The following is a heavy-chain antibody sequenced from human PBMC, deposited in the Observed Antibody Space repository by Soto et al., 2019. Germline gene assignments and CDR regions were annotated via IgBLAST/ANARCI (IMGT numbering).Heavy chain of an antibody. V-gene: IGHV1-69*06. D-gene: IGHD5-12*01. Sequence: PSVKVSCKASGGTFSSYAISWVRQAPGQGLEWMGGIIPIFGTANYAQKFQGRVTITADKSTSTAYMELSSLRSEDTAVYYCARDIHFLRRGGANWFDPWGQGTLVTVSS. CDR3: ARDIHFLRRGGANWFDP. J-gene: IGHJ5*02. CDR2: IIPIFGTA. CDR1: GGTFSSYA.